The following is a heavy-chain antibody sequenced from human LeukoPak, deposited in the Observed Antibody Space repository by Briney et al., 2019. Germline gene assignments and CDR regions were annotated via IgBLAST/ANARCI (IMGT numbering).Heavy chain of an antibody. J-gene: IGHJ4*02. Sequence: GGSLRLSCAASGFTFSTYAMSWVRQAPGKGLEWASGIRSSGGSTYYSDSVKGRFTISRDNSKNTLYLQMNSLRAEDTAVYYCAKEVRESAWYYFDYWGQGTLVTVSS. V-gene: IGHV3-23*01. CDR3: AKEVRESAWYYFDY. CDR1: GFTFSTYA. CDR2: IRSSGGST. D-gene: IGHD6-19*01.